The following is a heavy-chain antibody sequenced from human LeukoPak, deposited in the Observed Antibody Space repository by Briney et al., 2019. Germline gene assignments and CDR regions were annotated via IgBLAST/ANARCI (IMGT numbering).Heavy chain of an antibody. V-gene: IGHV1-69*05. J-gene: IGHJ6*03. CDR3: AREVPLGAYYYYYMDV. CDR1: GGTFSSYA. CDR2: IIPIFGTA. Sequence: VKVSCKASGGTFSSYAISWVRQAPGQGLEWMGGIIPIFGTANYAQKFQGRVTITTDESTSTAYMELSSLRSEDTAVYYCAREVPLGAYYYYYMDVWGKGTTVTVSS. D-gene: IGHD3-16*01.